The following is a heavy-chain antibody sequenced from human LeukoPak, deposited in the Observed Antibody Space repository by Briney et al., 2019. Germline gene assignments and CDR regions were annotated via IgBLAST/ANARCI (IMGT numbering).Heavy chain of an antibody. Sequence: SETLSLTCTVSGGSISSHYWNWIRQPPGKGLEWIGYIYDSGSTKYNPSLKSRVTISVDRSKNQFFLMLNSVTAADTAVYYCAREAGDSSGCYYLDYWGQGTLVTVSS. D-gene: IGHD3-22*01. J-gene: IGHJ4*02. V-gene: IGHV4-59*11. CDR3: AREAGDSSGCYYLDY. CDR2: IYDSGST. CDR1: GGSISSHY.